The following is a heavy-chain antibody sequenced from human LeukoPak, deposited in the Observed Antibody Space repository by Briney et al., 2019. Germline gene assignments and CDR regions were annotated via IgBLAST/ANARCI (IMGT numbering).Heavy chain of an antibody. CDR3: ARVRGSYCADH. CDR2: ISSTSSYI. Sequence: GGSLRLSCAASGFTFSNYNFYWVRQAPGKGLEWVSSISSTSSYIYYADSMKGRFTISRDNAKNSLYLQMNSLRAEDTAVYYCARVRGSYCADHWGQGTLVTVSS. D-gene: IGHD1-26*01. J-gene: IGHJ4*02. CDR1: GFTFSNYN. V-gene: IGHV3-21*01.